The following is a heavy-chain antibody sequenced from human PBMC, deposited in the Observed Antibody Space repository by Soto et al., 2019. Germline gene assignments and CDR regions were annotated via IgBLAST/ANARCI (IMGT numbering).Heavy chain of an antibody. CDR3: ARPDGDYVSWFDP. CDR1: GYTFTSYG. Sequence: QVQLVQSGAEVKKPGASVKVSCKASGYTFTSYGISWVRQAPGQGLEWMGWISAYNGNTNYAQKIQGRVTMTTDTSAGPAYMEVRSLRTDDPGVYYCARPDGDYVSWFDPWGQGTLVTVCS. CDR2: ISAYNGNT. V-gene: IGHV1-18*04. D-gene: IGHD4-17*01. J-gene: IGHJ5*02.